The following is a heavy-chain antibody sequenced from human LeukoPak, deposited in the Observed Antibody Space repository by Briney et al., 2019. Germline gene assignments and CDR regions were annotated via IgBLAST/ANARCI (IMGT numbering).Heavy chain of an antibody. D-gene: IGHD3-16*02. Sequence: GGSLRLSCAASGFTFSSYSMNWVRQAPGKGLEWVSYISSSSSTIYYADSVKGRFTISRDDAKNSLYLQMNSLRAEDTAVYYCARDPNMGLRLGGLSFDYWGQGTLVTVSS. CDR2: ISSSSSTI. CDR3: ARDPNMGLRLGGLSFDY. CDR1: GFTFSSYS. V-gene: IGHV3-48*04. J-gene: IGHJ4*02.